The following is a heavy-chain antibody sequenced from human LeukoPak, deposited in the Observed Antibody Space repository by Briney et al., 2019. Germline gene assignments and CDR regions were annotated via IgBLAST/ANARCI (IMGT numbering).Heavy chain of an antibody. CDR2: INAGNGKT. CDR3: ARGIYYYGSGSYYNVPFDY. D-gene: IGHD3-10*01. CDR1: GYTFTIYA. V-gene: IGHV1-3*01. J-gene: IGHJ4*02. Sequence: SVKVSCKASGYTFTIYAMHWVRQAPGQRLEWMGWINAGNGKTKYSQKFQGRVTITRDTSASTAYMELSNLRSEDTAVYYCARGIYYYGSGSYYNVPFDYWGQGTLVTVSS.